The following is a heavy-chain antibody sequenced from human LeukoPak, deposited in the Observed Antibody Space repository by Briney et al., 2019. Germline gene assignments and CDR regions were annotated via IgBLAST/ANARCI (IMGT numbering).Heavy chain of an antibody. D-gene: IGHD6-13*01. CDR2: ISGAGGST. J-gene: IGHJ4*02. V-gene: IGHV3-23*01. CDR1: GLTFSSYA. CDR3: AKDQIAAAYDY. Sequence: GGSLRLPCTASGLTFSSYAMSWVRQAPGKGLEWVSAISGAGGSTYYADSVKGRFTISRDNSKNTLYLQMHSLRAEDTAVYYCAKDQIAAAYDYWGQGTLVTVSS.